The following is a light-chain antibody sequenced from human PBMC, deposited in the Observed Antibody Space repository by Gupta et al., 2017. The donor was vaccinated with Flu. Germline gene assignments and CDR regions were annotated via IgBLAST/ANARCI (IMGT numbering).Light chain of an antibody. J-gene: IGKJ2*01. CDR3: QQELTWPNT. CDR1: QNIRNK. V-gene: IGKV3D-15*01. CDR2: DVF. Sequence: PAVLSMSPGERASLSCRASQNIRNKLAWYQQKPGQTPRLLMYDVFTRVSDFPDRFTGSGSGTEFTLTIASLQSEDFAFYYCQQELTWPNTFGPGTXLDI.